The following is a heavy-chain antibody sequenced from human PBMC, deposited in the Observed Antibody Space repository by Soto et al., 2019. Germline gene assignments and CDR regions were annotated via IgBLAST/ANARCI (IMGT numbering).Heavy chain of an antibody. J-gene: IGHJ4*02. CDR2: IYYSGTT. CDR1: GGSINSYY. CDR3: AGSGGRTTVTTLDY. D-gene: IGHD4-17*01. V-gene: IGHV4-59*08. Sequence: PSETLSLTCTVSGGSINSYYWSWIRQPPGKGLEWIGYIYYSGTTGYNPSLKSRVTISLDTSKNQFSLKLSSVTAADTAVYYCAGSGGRTTVTTLDYWGQGTLVTVSS.